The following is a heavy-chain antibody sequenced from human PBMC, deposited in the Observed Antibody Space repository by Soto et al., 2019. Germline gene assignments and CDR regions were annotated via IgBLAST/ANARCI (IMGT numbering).Heavy chain of an antibody. V-gene: IGHV1-69*01. CDR2: IIPFFTTT. D-gene: IGHD4-17*01. J-gene: IGHJ6*02. Sequence: QVQLVQSGAEVKKPGSSVNVSCKASGGTFGTSAINWVRQAPGQGLEWMGAIIPFFTTTNYAQKFQARVTIPADESTSTAYMELSSLTSEDTSVYYCAREGDYNFDYYSGIDFWGQVTTVIVSS. CDR3: AREGDYNFDYYSGIDF. CDR1: GGTFGTSA.